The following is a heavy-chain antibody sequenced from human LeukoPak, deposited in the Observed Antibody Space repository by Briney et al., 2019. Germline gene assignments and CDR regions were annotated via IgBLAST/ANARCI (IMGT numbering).Heavy chain of an antibody. CDR3: AREATGYYDSSGYLFDY. CDR1: GGTFSSYA. CDR2: IIPIFGTA. V-gene: IGHV1-69*01. J-gene: IGHJ4*02. Sequence: SVKVSCKASGGTFSSYAISWVRQAPGQGLEWMGGIIPIFGTANYAQKFQGRVTITADESTSTAYMELSSLRSEDTAVYYCAREATGYYDSSGYLFDYWGQGTLVTVSS. D-gene: IGHD3-22*01.